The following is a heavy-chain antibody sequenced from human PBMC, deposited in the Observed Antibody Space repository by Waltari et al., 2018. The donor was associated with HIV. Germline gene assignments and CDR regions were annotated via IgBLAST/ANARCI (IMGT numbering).Heavy chain of an antibody. V-gene: IGHV3-11*01. CDR3: ARGTDDYGDYAGD. Sequence: QVRLVESGGGLVKPGGSLRLSCAASGFTFSDYYMSWISRAPGKGLEWRSYITSSVRTMFYADSVKVRFSISRDNAKNSLYLQMSSLGVEDTAVDYCARGTDDYGDYAGDWGRGTLVTVSS. J-gene: IGHJ4*02. CDR2: ITSSVRTM. CDR1: GFTFSDYY. D-gene: IGHD4-17*01.